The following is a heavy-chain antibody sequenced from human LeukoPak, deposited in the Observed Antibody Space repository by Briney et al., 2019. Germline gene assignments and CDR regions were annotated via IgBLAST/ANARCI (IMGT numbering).Heavy chain of an antibody. J-gene: IGHJ6*03. CDR1: GFTFSSYG. Sequence: GGSLRLSCAASGFTFSSYGMHWVRQAPGKGLERVAFIRYDGSNKYYADSVKGRFTISRDNSKNTLYLQMNSLRAEDTAVYYCAKDIYCSSTSCRSGGGYYYYYIDVWGKGTPVTVSS. CDR2: IRYDGSNK. D-gene: IGHD2-2*01. V-gene: IGHV3-30*02. CDR3: AKDIYCSSTSCRSGGGYYYYYIDV.